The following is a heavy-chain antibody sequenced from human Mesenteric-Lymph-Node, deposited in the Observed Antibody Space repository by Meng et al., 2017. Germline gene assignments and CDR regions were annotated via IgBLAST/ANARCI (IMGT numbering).Heavy chain of an antibody. J-gene: IGHJ6*02. CDR3: AKGAIFGVVIINYYYGMDV. Sequence: GESLKISCAASGFTFSSYAMSWVRQAPGKGLEWVSAISGSGGSTYYADSVKGRFTISRDNSKNTLYLQMNSLRAEDTAVYYCAKGAIFGVVIINYYYGMDVWGQGTTVTVS. V-gene: IGHV3-23*01. CDR2: ISGSGGST. D-gene: IGHD3-3*01. CDR1: GFTFSSYA.